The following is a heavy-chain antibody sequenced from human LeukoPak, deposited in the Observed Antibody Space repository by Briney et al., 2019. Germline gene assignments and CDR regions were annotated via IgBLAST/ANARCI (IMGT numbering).Heavy chain of an antibody. CDR1: GFTFSSYA. CDR3: AKAAQYYYDSSGYYSALFDY. CDR2: ISGSGGST. V-gene: IGHV3-23*01. J-gene: IGHJ4*02. D-gene: IGHD3-22*01. Sequence: GGSLRLSCAASGFTFSSYAMSWVRQAPGKGLEWVSAISGSGGSTYYADSVKGRFTISRDNSKNTLYLQMNSLRAEDTALYYCAKAAQYYYDSSGYYSALFDYWGQGTLVTVSS.